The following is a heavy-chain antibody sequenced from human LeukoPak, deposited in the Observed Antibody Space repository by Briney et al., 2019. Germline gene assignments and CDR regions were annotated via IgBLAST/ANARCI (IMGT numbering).Heavy chain of an antibody. J-gene: IGHJ4*02. V-gene: IGHV3-7*03. CDR1: GFIFNNEW. Sequence: GGSLRLSCAASGFIFNNEWMDWVRQAPGKGVEWVANIRADGTEKYYVDSVKGRFTISRDNAKNSLYLQLNSLRVEDTAVYYCSRRLDYWGQGTLVTVSS. CDR2: IRADGTEK. CDR3: SRRLDY.